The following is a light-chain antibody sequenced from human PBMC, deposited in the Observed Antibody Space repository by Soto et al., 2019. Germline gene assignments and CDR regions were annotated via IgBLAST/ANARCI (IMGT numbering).Light chain of an antibody. CDR1: QGIGSY. V-gene: IGKV1-9*01. Sequence: DIQLTQSPSFLSASVGDRVTITCRASQGIGSYLAWYQQKPGKAPKLLISAASTLQSGVPSRFSGSGSGTEFTLTISSLQPEEFATYYCQQLDSYPHTFGQGTKLEIK. J-gene: IGKJ2*01. CDR2: AAS. CDR3: QQLDSYPHT.